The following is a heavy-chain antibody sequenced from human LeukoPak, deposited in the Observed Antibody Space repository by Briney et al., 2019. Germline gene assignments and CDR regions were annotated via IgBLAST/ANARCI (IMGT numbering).Heavy chain of an antibody. V-gene: IGHV4-38-2*02. J-gene: IGHJ3*02. Sequence: SETLSLTCTVSGYSISSGYYWGWIRQPPGKGLEWIGEINHSGSTNYNPSLKSRVTISVDTSKNQFSLKLSSVTAADTAVYYCARVEYSYGFGDAFDIWGQGTMVTVSS. CDR2: INHSGST. CDR1: GYSISSGYY. D-gene: IGHD5-18*01. CDR3: ARVEYSYGFGDAFDI.